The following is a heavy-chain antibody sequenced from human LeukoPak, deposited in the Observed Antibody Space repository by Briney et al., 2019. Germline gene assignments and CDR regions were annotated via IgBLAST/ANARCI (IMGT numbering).Heavy chain of an antibody. CDR2: ISHGGVS. Sequence: PSETLSLTCSVSAGSFTRSSDYWGWIRQPPGKGLKWIGTISHGGVSFYNPSLKSRVTMSVDTSKKQLSLNVNSVTAADTAVYYCVRFIAGTIENDWGQGTLVTVSS. CDR3: VRFIAGTIEND. J-gene: IGHJ4*03. D-gene: IGHD5-24*01. V-gene: IGHV4-39*01. CDR1: AGSFTRSSDY.